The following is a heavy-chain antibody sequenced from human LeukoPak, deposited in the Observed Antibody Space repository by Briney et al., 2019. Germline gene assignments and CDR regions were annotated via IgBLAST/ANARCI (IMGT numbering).Heavy chain of an antibody. Sequence: ASAKVSCKSSGYMFTSHGIHWLRQAPGQGLEWMGWISAYNGNTNYAQKLQGRVTMTTDTSTSTAYMELRSLRSDDTAVYYCARSSSVTIPGYYFDYWGQGTLVTVSS. V-gene: IGHV1-18*01. CDR3: ARSSSVTIPGYYFDY. CDR2: ISAYNGNT. J-gene: IGHJ4*02. CDR1: GYMFTSHG. D-gene: IGHD2-21*01.